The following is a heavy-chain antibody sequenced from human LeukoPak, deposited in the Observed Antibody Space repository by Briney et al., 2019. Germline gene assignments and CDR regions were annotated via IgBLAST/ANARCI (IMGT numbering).Heavy chain of an antibody. CDR2: IMPLFGTA. CDR1: GGTFNNSA. J-gene: IGHJ5*02. Sequence: SVKVSCKTSGGTFNNSAISWVRQAPRQGLEWLGGIMPLFGTAGYAQKFQGRVTITKDESTRTVYLELTSLTSDDTAVYYCARDVHGDYGSGWFDPWGQGTLVSVSS. CDR3: ARDVHGDYGSGWFDP. D-gene: IGHD4-17*01. V-gene: IGHV1-69*05.